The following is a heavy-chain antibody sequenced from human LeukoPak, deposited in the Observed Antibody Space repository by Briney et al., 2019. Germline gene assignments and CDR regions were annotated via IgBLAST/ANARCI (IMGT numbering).Heavy chain of an antibody. CDR2: IYRSGST. CDR1: GGSISSGGYS. CDR3: ARETVGFDY. J-gene: IGHJ4*02. Sequence: SQTLSLTCAVSGGSISSGGYSWSWIRQPPGKGLEWIGYIYRSGSTYYNPSLKSRVTISVDRSKNQFSLKLSSVTAADTAVYYCARETVGFDYWGQGTLVTVSS. V-gene: IGHV4-30-2*01. D-gene: IGHD4-23*01.